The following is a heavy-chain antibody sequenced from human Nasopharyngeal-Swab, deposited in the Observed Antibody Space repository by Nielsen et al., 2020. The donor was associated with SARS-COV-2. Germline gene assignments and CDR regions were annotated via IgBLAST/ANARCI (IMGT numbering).Heavy chain of an antibody. Sequence: ASVKVSCKASGYTFTGYYMHWVRQAPGQGLEWMGWINPNSGGTNYAQKFQGRVTMTMDTSISTAYMELSRLSSDDTAVYYCARGRGITIFGVANWEKRATTDAPRMDVWGQGTTVTVSS. J-gene: IGHJ6*02. CDR1: GYTFTGYY. CDR2: INPNSGGT. CDR3: ARGRGITIFGVANWEKRATTDAPRMDV. D-gene: IGHD3-3*01. V-gene: IGHV1-2*02.